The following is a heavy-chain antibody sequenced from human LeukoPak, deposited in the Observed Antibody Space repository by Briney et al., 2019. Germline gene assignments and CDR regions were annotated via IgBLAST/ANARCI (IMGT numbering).Heavy chain of an antibody. Sequence: VASVKVSCTASGYTFTSYGISWVRQAPGQGLEWMGWISAYNGNTNYVQKLQGRVTMTTDTSTSTAYMELRSLRSDDTAVYYCARALQLVSHSDYWGQGTLVTVSS. D-gene: IGHD6-6*01. J-gene: IGHJ4*02. CDR3: ARALQLVSHSDY. CDR2: ISAYNGNT. CDR1: GYTFTSYG. V-gene: IGHV1-18*01.